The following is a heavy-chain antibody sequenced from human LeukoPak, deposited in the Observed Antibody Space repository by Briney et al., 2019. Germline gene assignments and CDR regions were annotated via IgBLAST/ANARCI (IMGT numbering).Heavy chain of an antibody. D-gene: IGHD4/OR15-4a*01. Sequence: GGSLRLSCVVSGFTVSTSYMAWVRQAPGKGLECVSLIWIDGTTHYADSVKGRFTISGDNSKNTLYLQMNSLRPEDTAVYSCATKYGESWGQGTLVTVSS. CDR2: IWIDGTT. CDR1: GFTVSTSY. J-gene: IGHJ5*02. CDR3: ATKYGES. V-gene: IGHV3-66*02.